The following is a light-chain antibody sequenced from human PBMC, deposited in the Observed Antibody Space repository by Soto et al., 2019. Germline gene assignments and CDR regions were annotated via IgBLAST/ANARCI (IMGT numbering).Light chain of an antibody. Sequence: DIQMTQSPSSLSASVGDRVTITCRASQGISSYLAWYQQIPWKVPKLLISAASTLQSGVPSRFSGSGSGTDFTLTISSLQPEVVATYYYQKYTNAHAFGGGPKVEIK. V-gene: IGKV1-27*01. CDR3: QKYTNAHA. J-gene: IGKJ4*01. CDR2: AAS. CDR1: QGISSY.